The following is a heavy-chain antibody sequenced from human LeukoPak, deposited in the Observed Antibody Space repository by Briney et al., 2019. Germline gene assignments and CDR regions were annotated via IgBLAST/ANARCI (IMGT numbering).Heavy chain of an antibody. D-gene: IGHD2-21*02. CDR3: ARADCGGDCYSGSDAFDI. CDR1: GGSISSYY. CDR2: IYYSGST. Sequence: SETLSLTCTVSGGSISSYYWSWIRQPPGKGLEWIGYIYYSGSTNYNPSLKSRVTISVDTSKNQFSLKLGSVTAADTAVYYCARADCGGDCYSGSDAFDIWGQGTMVTVSS. V-gene: IGHV4-59*01. J-gene: IGHJ3*02.